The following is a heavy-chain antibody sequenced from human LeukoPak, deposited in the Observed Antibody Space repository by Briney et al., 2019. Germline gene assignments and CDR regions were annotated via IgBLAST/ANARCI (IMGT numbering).Heavy chain of an antibody. CDR2: ISGSGSST. CDR1: GFTFSSYA. D-gene: IGHD3-22*01. Sequence: GSLRLSCAVSGFTFSSYAMSWVRQAPGKGLEWVSAISGSGSSTYYADSVKGRFTISRDNAKNTLYLQMNSLRAEDTAVYYCARGYDNSGRVNAFDIWGQGTMVTVSS. J-gene: IGHJ3*02. V-gene: IGHV3-23*01. CDR3: ARGYDNSGRVNAFDI.